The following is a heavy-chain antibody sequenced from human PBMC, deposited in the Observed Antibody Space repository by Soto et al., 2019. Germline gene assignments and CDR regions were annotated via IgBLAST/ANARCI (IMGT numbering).Heavy chain of an antibody. Sequence: ASVKVSCKTSGYTFTSYYMHWVRQAPGQGLEWMGIINPSGGSTSYAQKFQGRVTMTRDTSTSTVYMELGSLRSEDTAVYYCVRGYCSGGSCYSPNTYYYYYMDGWGKGTTVTVSS. V-gene: IGHV1-46*03. D-gene: IGHD2-15*01. CDR1: GYTFTSYY. J-gene: IGHJ6*03. CDR3: VRGYCSGGSCYSPNTYYYYYMDG. CDR2: INPSGGST.